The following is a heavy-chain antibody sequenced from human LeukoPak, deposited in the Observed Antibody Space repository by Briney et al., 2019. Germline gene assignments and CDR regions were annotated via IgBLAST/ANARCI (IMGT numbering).Heavy chain of an antibody. J-gene: IGHJ4*02. CDR3: TRAIRHQLLSDY. D-gene: IGHD2-2*01. V-gene: IGHV1-8*01. CDR1: GYTFSNFY. Sequence: GASVKVFCKASGYTFSNFYINWVRQASGQGPEWMGWMNPESGNTVYAQKFQGRDTMTRDSSKSTAYMELISLRFEDTAVYYCTRAIRHQLLSDYWGQGTLVTVSS. CDR2: MNPESGNT.